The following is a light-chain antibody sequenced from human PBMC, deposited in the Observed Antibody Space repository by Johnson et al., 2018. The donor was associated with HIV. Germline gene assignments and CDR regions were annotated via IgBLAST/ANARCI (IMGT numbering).Light chain of an antibody. V-gene: IGLV1-51*02. J-gene: IGLJ1*01. CDR2: ENN. Sequence: QSVLTQPPSVSAAPGQKVTISCSGSSSNIGNNYVSWYQQLPGTAPKLLIYENNKRPSGIPDRFSGSTSGTSATLGITGLQPGDEADYYCETWDSRMGGYYVFGSGTRLTVL. CDR1: SSNIGNNY. CDR3: ETWDSRMGGYYV.